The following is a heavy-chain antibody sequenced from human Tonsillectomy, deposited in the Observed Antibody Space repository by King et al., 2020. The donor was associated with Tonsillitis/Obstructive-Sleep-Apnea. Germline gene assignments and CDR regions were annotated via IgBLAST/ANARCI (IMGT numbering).Heavy chain of an antibody. CDR3: ASDVGVRGVFYPLDY. Sequence: VQLVESGAEVKKPGASVKVSCKASGYTFSNYGISWVRQAPGQGLEWMGWISAYDGSTNHAQKLQGRVTMTTDTSTSTAYMELRSLRSDDTAVYYGASDVGVRGVFYPLDYWGQGTLVTVFS. CDR2: ISAYDGST. D-gene: IGHD3-10*01. V-gene: IGHV1-18*01. J-gene: IGHJ4*02. CDR1: GYTFSNYG.